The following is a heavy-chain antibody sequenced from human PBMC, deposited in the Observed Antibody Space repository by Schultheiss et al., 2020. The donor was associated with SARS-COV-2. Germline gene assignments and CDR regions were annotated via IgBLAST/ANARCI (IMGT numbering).Heavy chain of an antibody. Sequence: GGSLRLSCAASGFTFDDYAMHWVRQAPGKGLEWVSGISWNSGSIGYADSVKGRFTISRDNAKNSLYLQMNSLRAEDTAVYYCARAPDYGPLVGGYFDYWGQGTLVTVSS. D-gene: IGHD4-17*01. J-gene: IGHJ4*02. CDR3: ARAPDYGPLVGGYFDY. CDR1: GFTFDDYA. V-gene: IGHV3-9*01. CDR2: ISWNSGSI.